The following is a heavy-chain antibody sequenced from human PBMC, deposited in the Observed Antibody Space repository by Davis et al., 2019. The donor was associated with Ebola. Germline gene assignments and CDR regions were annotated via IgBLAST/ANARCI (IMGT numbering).Heavy chain of an antibody. Sequence: GESLKISCAASVFTFRNYAISWVRQAPGKGLEWVSSISDSGGKTYYADSVKGRFSISRDNSKNTLYLQMNSLRVEDTAVYYCAKDRLRSGGPWGQGTLVTVSS. CDR3: AKDRLRSGGP. CDR1: VFTFRNYA. V-gene: IGHV3-23*01. CDR2: ISDSGGKT. D-gene: IGHD2-15*01. J-gene: IGHJ5*02.